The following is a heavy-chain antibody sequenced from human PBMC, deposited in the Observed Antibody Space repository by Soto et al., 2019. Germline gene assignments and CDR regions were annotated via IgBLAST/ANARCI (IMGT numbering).Heavy chain of an antibody. CDR2: IYWDDDK. J-gene: IGHJ3*02. CDR3: AHMRLVVPAAHDAFDI. Sequence: QITLKESGPTLVKPTQTLTLTCTFSGFSLSTSGVGVGWIRQPPGKALEWLALIYWDDDKRYSPSLKSRLTITKDTSKSQVLLTMTNMDPVDTATDYCAHMRLVVPAAHDAFDIWGQGTMVTVSS. D-gene: IGHD2-2*01. V-gene: IGHV2-5*02. CDR1: GFSLSTSGVG.